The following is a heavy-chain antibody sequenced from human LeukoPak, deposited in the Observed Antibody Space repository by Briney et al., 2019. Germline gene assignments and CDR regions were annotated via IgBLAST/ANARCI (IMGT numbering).Heavy chain of an antibody. CDR3: AKSEVLRYFDWLSRPDC. CDR2: MRPDGREK. CDR1: GFTFSTYW. D-gene: IGHD3-9*01. J-gene: IGHJ4*02. V-gene: IGHV3-7*03. Sequence: GGSLRLSCAASGFTFSTYWMTWVRQAPGKGLEWVANMRPDGREKYYVDSVKGRFTISRDNAKNSLYLQMNSLRAEDTAVYYCAKSEVLRYFDWLSRPDCWGQGTLVTVSS.